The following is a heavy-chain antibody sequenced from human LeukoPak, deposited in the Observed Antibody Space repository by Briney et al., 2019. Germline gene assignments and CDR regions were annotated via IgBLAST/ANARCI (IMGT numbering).Heavy chain of an antibody. Sequence: PGGSLRLSCAASGFIFDDYAKSWVRQTPGKGLEWVSGINWKGDTTDYADSVKGRFTISRDNVKNSLYLQMNSLRDDDTAFYHWARVRGGGAARRESLFRRGGRAVGAKGTRVPPPS. CDR3: ARVRGGGAARRESLFRRGGRAV. J-gene: IGHJ6*04. D-gene: IGHD6-6*01. CDR1: GFIFDDYA. CDR2: INWKGDTT. V-gene: IGHV3-20*01.